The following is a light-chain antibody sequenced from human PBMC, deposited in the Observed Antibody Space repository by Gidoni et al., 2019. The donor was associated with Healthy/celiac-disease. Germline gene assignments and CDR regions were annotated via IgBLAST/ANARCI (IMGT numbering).Light chain of an antibody. CDR2: KAS. CDR1: QSISSW. J-gene: IGKJ1*01. V-gene: IGKV1-5*03. CDR3: QQYNSYPWT. Sequence: DIQMTQSPSTLSASVGDRVTITCRASQSISSWFAWYQQKPGKAPKLLIYKASSLESGVPSRFRGSGYGTEFTLTISSLQPDDFATYYCQQYNSYPWTFGQGTKVEIK.